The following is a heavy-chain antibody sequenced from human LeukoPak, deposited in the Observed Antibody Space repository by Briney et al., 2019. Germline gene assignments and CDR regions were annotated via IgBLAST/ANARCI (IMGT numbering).Heavy chain of an antibody. Sequence: GGSLRLSCAASGFTFSRYSMNWVRQAPGKGLEWVSSISGSSSYIYYADSMKGRFTISRDNAKNSLYLQMNSLRAEDTALYYCVRERMITYGGIVAVPFDQWGQGTLVTVSS. V-gene: IGHV3-21*04. D-gene: IGHD3-16*02. CDR2: ISGSSSYI. J-gene: IGHJ4*02. CDR3: VRERMITYGGIVAVPFDQ. CDR1: GFTFSRYS.